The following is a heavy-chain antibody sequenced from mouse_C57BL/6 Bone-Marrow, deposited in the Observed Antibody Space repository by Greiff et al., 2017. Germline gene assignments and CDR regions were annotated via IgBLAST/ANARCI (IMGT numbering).Heavy chain of an antibody. V-gene: IGHV1-81*01. CDR2: IYPRSGNT. CDR1: GYTFTSYG. CDR3: ARRAAQAKVDY. D-gene: IGHD3-2*02. Sequence: QVQLQQSGAELARPGASVKLSCKASGYTFTSYGISWVKQRTGQGLEWIGEIYPRSGNTYYNEKFKGKATLTADKSSSTAYMELRSLTSEDSEVYFCARRAAQAKVDYWGQGTSVTVSS. J-gene: IGHJ4*01.